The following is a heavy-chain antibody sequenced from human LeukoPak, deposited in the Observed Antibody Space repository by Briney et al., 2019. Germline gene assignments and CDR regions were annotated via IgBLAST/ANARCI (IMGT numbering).Heavy chain of an antibody. CDR3: ASCNRYSYGYHY. CDR2: ISGSGGST. J-gene: IGHJ4*02. CDR1: GFTFSSYV. Sequence: GGSLRLSCAASGFTFSSYVMSWVRQAPGKGLEWVSAISGSGGSTYYADSVKGRFTISRDNSKNTLYLQMNSLRAEDTAVYYCASCNRYSYGYHYWGQGTLVTVSS. V-gene: IGHV3-23*01. D-gene: IGHD5-18*01.